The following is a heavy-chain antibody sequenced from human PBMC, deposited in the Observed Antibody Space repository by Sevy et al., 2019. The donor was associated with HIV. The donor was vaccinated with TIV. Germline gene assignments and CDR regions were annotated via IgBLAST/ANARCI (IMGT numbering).Heavy chain of an antibody. D-gene: IGHD7-27*01. J-gene: IGHJ4*02. CDR1: GFTFSSYS. CDR2: ISSSSSTI. CDR3: ARDTAPLTPFDY. V-gene: IGHV3-48*02. Sequence: GGSLRLSCAASGFTFSSYSMNWVRQAPGKGLGWVSYISSSSSTIYYADSVKGRFTNSRDNAKNQLYLQMNSLRDEDTAVYYCARDTAPLTPFDYWGQGTLVTVSS.